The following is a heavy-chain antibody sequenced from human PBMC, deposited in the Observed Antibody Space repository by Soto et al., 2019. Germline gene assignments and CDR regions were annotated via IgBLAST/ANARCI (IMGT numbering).Heavy chain of an antibody. Sequence: QVQLQQSGPRLARPSGTLSLTCVVSGGSISSTNWWTWVRQTPGKGLEWIGEVYHTGSTKYNPSPKNRVTTSLDKSNNPLSLNLKSVTAADTAVYYCATLPPRIVVVVLPIPSWGQGTLVTVSS. D-gene: IGHD2-15*01. CDR3: ATLPPRIVVVVLPIPS. CDR1: GGSISSTNW. V-gene: IGHV4-4*02. CDR2: VYHTGST. J-gene: IGHJ4*02.